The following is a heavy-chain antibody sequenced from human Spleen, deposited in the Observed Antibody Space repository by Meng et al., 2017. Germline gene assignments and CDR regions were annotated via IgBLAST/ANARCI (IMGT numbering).Heavy chain of an antibody. CDR1: GFTFDDYG. D-gene: IGHD1-26*01. CDR2: INWNGGST. CDR3: ARSVGATSTNAFDI. J-gene: IGHJ3*02. V-gene: IGHV3-20*01. Sequence: ETLSLTCAASGFTFDDYGMSWVRQAPGKGLEWVSAINWNGGSTGYADSVKGRFTISRDNAKNSLYLQMNSLRAEDTALYHCARSVGATSTNAFDIWGQGTMVTVSS.